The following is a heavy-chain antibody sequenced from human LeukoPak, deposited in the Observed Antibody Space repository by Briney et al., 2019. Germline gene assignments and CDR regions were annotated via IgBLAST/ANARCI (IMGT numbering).Heavy chain of an antibody. D-gene: IGHD6-6*01. CDR3: ARVVVVEASYYFDY. Sequence: GGSLRLSCAASGFTFSSYWMSWVRQAPGKGLEWVANIKQDGSEKYYVDSVKGRFTISRDNAKNSLYLQMNSLRAEDTAVYYRARVVVVEASYYFDYWGQGTLVTVSS. CDR2: IKQDGSEK. V-gene: IGHV3-7*01. J-gene: IGHJ4*02. CDR1: GFTFSSYW.